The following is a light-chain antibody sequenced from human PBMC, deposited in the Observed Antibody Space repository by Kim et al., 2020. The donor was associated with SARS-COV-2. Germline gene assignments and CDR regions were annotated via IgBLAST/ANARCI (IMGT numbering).Light chain of an antibody. CDR3: GADHGSGSNFVV. V-gene: IGLV9-49*01. CDR2: VGSGGIVG. CDR1: SGYSNYK. Sequence: LTCTLSSGYSNYKVDWYQQRPGKGPRFVMRVGSGGIVGSKGDGIPDRFSVLGSGLNRYLTIKNIQEEDESDYHCGADHGSGSNFVVFGGGTKVTVL. J-gene: IGLJ2*01.